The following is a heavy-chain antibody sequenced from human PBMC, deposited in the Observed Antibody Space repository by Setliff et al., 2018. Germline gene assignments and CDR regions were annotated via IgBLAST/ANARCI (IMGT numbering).Heavy chain of an antibody. V-gene: IGHV1-2*02. CDR2: INPYSDVT. CDR3: ARGDSAAYPDY. CDR1: GYTFTGYY. D-gene: IGHD2-2*01. Sequence: ASVKVSCKASGYTFTGYYLHWVRQAPGQGLEWMGWINPYSDVTNYAQKFQGRVTMTRDTSISTAYMELSRLRSDDTAVYYCARGDSAAYPDYWGQGTQVTVSS. J-gene: IGHJ4*02.